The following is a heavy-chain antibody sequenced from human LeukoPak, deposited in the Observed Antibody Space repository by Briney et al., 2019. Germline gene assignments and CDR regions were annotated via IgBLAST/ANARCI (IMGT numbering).Heavy chain of an antibody. CDR2: TSSGSSTI. J-gene: IGHJ3*02. Sequence: GWSLRLSCVPSGFAFDTYSMNWVRQAPGKGLEWLSYTSSGSSTIYYADSVKGRFTISRDNAKNSLYLQMNSLGAEDTAVYYCARSWSSWDAFDIWGQGTMVTVSS. CDR3: ARSWSSWDAFDI. D-gene: IGHD3-3*01. CDR1: GFAFDTYS. V-gene: IGHV3-48*01.